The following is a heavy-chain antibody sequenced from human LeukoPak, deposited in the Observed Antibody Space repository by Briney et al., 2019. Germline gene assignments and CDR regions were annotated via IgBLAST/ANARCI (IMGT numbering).Heavy chain of an antibody. Sequence: SETLSLTCTVSGGSISSSNYYWGWIRQPPGKGLEWIGSIYYSGSTYYNPSLKSRVTISVDTSKNQFSLKLSSVTAADTAVYYCARGYWFYFDYWGQGTLVTVSS. J-gene: IGHJ4*02. CDR1: GGSISSSNYY. V-gene: IGHV4-39*01. CDR2: IYYSGST. CDR3: ARGYWFYFDY. D-gene: IGHD2-8*02.